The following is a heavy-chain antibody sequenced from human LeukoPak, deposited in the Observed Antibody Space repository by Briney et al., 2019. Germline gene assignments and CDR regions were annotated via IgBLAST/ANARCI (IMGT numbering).Heavy chain of an antibody. J-gene: IGHJ4*02. CDR1: GGSISSYY. CDR3: ARGYSGSYGRFDY. D-gene: IGHD1-26*01. Sequence: SETLSLTCAVSGGSISSYYWSWIRQPPGKGLEWIGYTHYSGSTSYNPSLKSRVTISVDTSKNQFSLKLTSVTAADTAVYYCARGYSGSYGRFDYWGQGTLVTVSS. V-gene: IGHV4-59*01. CDR2: THYSGST.